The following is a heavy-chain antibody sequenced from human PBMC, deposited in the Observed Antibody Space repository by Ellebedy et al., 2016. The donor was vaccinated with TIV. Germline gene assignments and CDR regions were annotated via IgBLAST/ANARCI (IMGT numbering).Heavy chain of an antibody. CDR2: LYKDGKS. Sequence: PGGSLRLSCEASGITFSDYFMNWVRQAPGKGLELVSVLYKDGKSNYTDSVNGRFTVSRDNSKNTLYLQMDSLRAEDTAVYYCARDPGGGGDYGDNWFDPWGRGTVVTVSS. D-gene: IGHD3-10*01. CDR1: GITFSDYF. J-gene: IGHJ5*02. CDR3: ARDPGGGGDYGDNWFDP. V-gene: IGHV3-66*01.